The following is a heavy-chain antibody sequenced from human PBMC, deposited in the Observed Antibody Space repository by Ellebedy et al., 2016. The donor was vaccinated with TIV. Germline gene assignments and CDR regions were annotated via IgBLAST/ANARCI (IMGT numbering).Heavy chain of an antibody. D-gene: IGHD3-10*01. J-gene: IGHJ6*02. CDR3: AREFSALWFGESLSGMDV. CDR2: ISAYNGNT. CDR1: DYSFSNFG. Sequence: ASVKVSCKASDYSFSNFGISWVRQAPGQGLEWMGWISAYNGNTNYAQKLQGRVTMTTDTSTSTAYMELRSLRSDDTAVYYCAREFSALWFGESLSGMDVWGQGTTVTVSS. V-gene: IGHV1-18*01.